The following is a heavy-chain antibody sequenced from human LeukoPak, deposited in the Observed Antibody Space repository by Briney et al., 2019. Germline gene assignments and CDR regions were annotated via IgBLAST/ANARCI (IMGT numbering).Heavy chain of an antibody. D-gene: IGHD1-26*01. V-gene: IGHV1-2*02. Sequence: ASVKVSCKASGYTFTGYYIHWVRQGPRQGLEWMGWINPNSGGTNYAQKFQGRVTMTRDTSISPAYMELSRLRSDDTAVYYCAKVVGASPGNAFDIWGQGTMVTVSS. J-gene: IGHJ3*02. CDR3: AKVVGASPGNAFDI. CDR2: INPNSGGT. CDR1: GYTFTGYY.